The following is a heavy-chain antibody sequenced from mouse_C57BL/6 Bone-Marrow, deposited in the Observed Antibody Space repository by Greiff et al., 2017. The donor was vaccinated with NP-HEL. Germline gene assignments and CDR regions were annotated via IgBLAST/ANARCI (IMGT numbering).Heavy chain of an antibody. V-gene: IGHV14-4*01. Sequence: VQLKQSGAELVRPGASVKLSCTASGFNIKDDYMHWVKQRPEQGLAWIGWIDPENGDTEYASKFQGKATITADTSSNTAYLQFSSLTAEDTAVYYCTPYYYGPDWGQGTTLTVSS. CDR2: IDPENGDT. D-gene: IGHD1-1*01. CDR1: GFNIKDDY. J-gene: IGHJ2*01. CDR3: TPYYYGPD.